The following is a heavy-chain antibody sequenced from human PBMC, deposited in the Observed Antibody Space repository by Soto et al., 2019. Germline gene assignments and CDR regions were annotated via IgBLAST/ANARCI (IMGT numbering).Heavy chain of an antibody. CDR2: IYYSGSI. Sequence: PSESLALTYTVSGGSLTSGVDYWSWIRQLPGKGLEWIGYIYYSGSIFYNPFLKSRASISAHSSKRQFSLKLTSVTAADTAVYYFARSRLCDQHFDIWV. V-gene: IGHV4-31*03. CDR1: GGSLTSGVDY. CDR3: ARSRLCDQHFDI. J-gene: IGHJ3*02.